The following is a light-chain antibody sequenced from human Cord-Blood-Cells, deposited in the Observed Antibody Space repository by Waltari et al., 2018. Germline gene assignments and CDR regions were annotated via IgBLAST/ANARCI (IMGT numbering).Light chain of an antibody. J-gene: IGLJ1*01. CDR2: INK. Sequence: QSVLPQPPSASGTPGQRVTISCSGSSSKIGSNTVNWYQQLPGTAPHILIYINKQRASGVPDRCSGSKSGTAAFLAISGLQSEYEADYYCAAWDDSLNGYVFGTGTKVTVL. CDR1: SSKIGSNT. V-gene: IGLV1-44*01. CDR3: AAWDDSLNGYV.